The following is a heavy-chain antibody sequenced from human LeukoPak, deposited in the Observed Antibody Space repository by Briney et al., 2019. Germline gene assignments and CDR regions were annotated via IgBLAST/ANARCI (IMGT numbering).Heavy chain of an antibody. J-gene: IGHJ4*02. CDR1: GFTFSSNW. CDR3: ARYRANPQL. Sequence: GGSLRLSCATSGFTFSSNWMSRVRQAPGKGLEWVASIKQDGSEQYYVDSVKGRFTISRDNAKNSLYLQMNSLRVEDTAVYYCARYRANPQLWGQGTLVIVSS. CDR2: IKQDGSEQ. D-gene: IGHD6-13*01. V-gene: IGHV3-7*01.